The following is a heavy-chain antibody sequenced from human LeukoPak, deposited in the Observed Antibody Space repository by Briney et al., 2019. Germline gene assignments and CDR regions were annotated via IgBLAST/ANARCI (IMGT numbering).Heavy chain of an antibody. D-gene: IGHD3-16*01. V-gene: IGHV5-51*01. J-gene: IGHJ4*02. Sequence: GESLKISGKGSGYRFTSYWIGWVRQMPGKGLEWMGIIYASDSDTTYSPTFQGQVTISVDKSISTAYLQWSSLKASDTAMYYCARHGGLEYWGQGTLVTVSS. CDR2: IYASDSDT. CDR3: ARHGGLEY. CDR1: GYRFTSYW.